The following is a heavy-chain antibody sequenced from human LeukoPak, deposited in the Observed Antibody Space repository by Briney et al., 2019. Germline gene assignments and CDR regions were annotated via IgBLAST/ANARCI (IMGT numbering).Heavy chain of an antibody. CDR1: GGSISSGGYY. D-gene: IGHD5/OR15-5a*01. Sequence: TLSLTCTVSGGSISSGGYYWSLIRQPPGKGLELIGYIYHSGSTYYNPSLKSRVTISVDRSKNQFSLKLSSVTAADTAVYYCARPLGVDVDAFDIWGQGTMVTVSS. J-gene: IGHJ3*02. V-gene: IGHV4-30-2*01. CDR2: IYHSGST. CDR3: ARPLGVDVDAFDI.